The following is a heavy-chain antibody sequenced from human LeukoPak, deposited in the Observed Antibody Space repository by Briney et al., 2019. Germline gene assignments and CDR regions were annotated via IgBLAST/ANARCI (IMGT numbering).Heavy chain of an antibody. CDR3: ARGSYGMDV. CDR2: ISYDGKKR. D-gene: IGHD2-15*01. CDR1: GFIFSTYA. J-gene: IGHJ6*02. Sequence: GGSLRLSCAASGFIFSTYAMHWVRQAPGKGLEWVAIISYDGKKRYYADSVKGRFTIYRDNPKNTLYLQMNSLRAEDTAVYYCARGSYGMDVWGQGTTVTVSS. V-gene: IGHV3-30*04.